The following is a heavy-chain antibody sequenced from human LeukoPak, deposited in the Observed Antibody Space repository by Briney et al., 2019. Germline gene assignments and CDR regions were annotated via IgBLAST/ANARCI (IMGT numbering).Heavy chain of an antibody. J-gene: IGHJ4*02. CDR2: IIPIFGTA. CDR1: GGTFSSYA. CDR3: ASGPLYGGYDD. Sequence: SVKVSCKASGGTFSSYAISWVRQAPGQGLEWMGRIIPIFGTANYAQEFQGRVTITTDESTSTAYMELSSLRSEDTAVYYCASGPLYGGYDDWGQGTPVTVSS. D-gene: IGHD5-12*01. V-gene: IGHV1-69*05.